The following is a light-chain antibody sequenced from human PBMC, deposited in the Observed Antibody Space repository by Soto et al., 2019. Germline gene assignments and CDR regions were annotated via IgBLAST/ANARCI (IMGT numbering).Light chain of an antibody. CDR1: LSSSF. J-gene: IGKJ1*01. CDR2: GAS. Sequence: LSSSFLAWYQQKPGQAPRLLIYGASSRATGIPDRFSGSGSGTDFTLTISRLEPEDFAVYYCQQYGSSPRTFGQGTKVDIK. CDR3: QQYGSSPRT. V-gene: IGKV3-20*01.